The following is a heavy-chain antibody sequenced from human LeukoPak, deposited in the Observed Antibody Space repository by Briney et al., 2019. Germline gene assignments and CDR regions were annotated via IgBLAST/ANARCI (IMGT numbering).Heavy chain of an antibody. CDR1: GFTFDDYG. D-gene: IGHD3-10*01. CDR3: ARVGGNYYGSGSYNWFDP. CDR2: INWNGGST. V-gene: IGHV3-20*04. Sequence: GGSLRLSCAASGFTFDDYGMSWVRQAPGKGLEWVSGINWNGGSTGYADSVKGRFTISRDNAKNSLYLQMNSLRAEDTALYYCARVGGNYYGSGSYNWFDPWGQGTLLPSPQ. J-gene: IGHJ5*02.